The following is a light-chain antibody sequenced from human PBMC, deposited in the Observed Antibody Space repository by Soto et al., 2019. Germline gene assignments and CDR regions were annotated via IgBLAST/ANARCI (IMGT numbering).Light chain of an antibody. CDR2: DAS. V-gene: IGKV1-5*01. CDR3: QQYNSYSLT. CDR1: QSISSW. Sequence: DIQMTQSPSTLSASVGDRVTITCRASQSISSWLAWYQQKPGKAPKLLIYDASSLESGVPSRFSGSGSGTEFTLTISSLQPDDFATYYCQQYNSYSLTFGHGTKVDIK. J-gene: IGKJ1*01.